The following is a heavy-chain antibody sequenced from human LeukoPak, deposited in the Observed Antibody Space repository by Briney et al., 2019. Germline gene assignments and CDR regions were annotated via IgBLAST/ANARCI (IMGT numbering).Heavy chain of an antibody. CDR1: GYTFTGYY. CDR2: INPNSGGT. V-gene: IGHV1-2*02. D-gene: IGHD3-22*01. Sequence: ASVKVSCKASGYTFTGYYIHWVRQDPGQGLEWMGWINPNSGGTKYAQKFQGRVTMTRDTAISTAHMELNRLTSDDTAVYFCARGYRDSSGPCLDSWRQGTLVTVSS. CDR3: ARGYRDSSGPCLDS. J-gene: IGHJ5*01.